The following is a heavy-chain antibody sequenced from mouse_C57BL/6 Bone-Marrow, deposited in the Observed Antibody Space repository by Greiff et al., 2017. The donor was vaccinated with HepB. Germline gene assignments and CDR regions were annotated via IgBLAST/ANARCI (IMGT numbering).Heavy chain of an antibody. Sequence: EVQLQQSGAELVKPGASVKLSCTASGFNITDYYMHWVKQRTEQGLEWIGRIDPEDGETNYAPKFQGKATIAADTSSNTAYLQLSSLTSEDTAVYYCARITTVPWYFDVWGTGTTVTVSA. CDR3: ARITTVPWYFDV. V-gene: IGHV14-2*01. CDR2: IDPEDGET. CDR1: GFNITDYY. J-gene: IGHJ1*03. D-gene: IGHD1-1*01.